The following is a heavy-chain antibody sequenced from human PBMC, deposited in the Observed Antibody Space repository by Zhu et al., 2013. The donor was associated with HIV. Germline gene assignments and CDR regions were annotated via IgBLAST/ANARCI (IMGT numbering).Heavy chain of an antibody. CDR3: ARSGGYQGHYYDSSGFDY. J-gene: IGHJ4*02. CDR2: IIPIFGTA. Sequence: QVQLVQSGAEVKKPGSSVKVSCKASGGTFSSYAISWVRQAPGQGLEWMGGIIPIFGTANYAQKFQGRVTITADKSTSTAYMELSSLRSEDTAVYYCARSGGYQGHYYDSSGFDYWGQGNPGHRLL. V-gene: IGHV1-69*06. D-gene: IGHD3-22*01. CDR1: GGTFSSYA.